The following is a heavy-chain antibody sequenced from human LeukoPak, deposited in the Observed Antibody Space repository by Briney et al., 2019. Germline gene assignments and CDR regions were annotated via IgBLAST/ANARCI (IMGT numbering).Heavy chain of an antibody. V-gene: IGHV1-2*02. CDR3: ASEYSSSWYTRAFDI. Sequence: ASVKVSCKTSGYTFSGYYTHWVRQAPGQGLEWMGWINPNSGDTNYTQKFQGRVTMTRDRSISTAYMELSRLRSDDTAVYYCASEYSSSWYTRAFDIWGQGTMVTVSS. CDR1: GYTFSGYY. J-gene: IGHJ3*02. CDR2: INPNSGDT. D-gene: IGHD6-13*01.